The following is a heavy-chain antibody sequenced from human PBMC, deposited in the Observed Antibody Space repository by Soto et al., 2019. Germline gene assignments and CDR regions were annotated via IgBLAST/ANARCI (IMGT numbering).Heavy chain of an antibody. CDR2: ISPMFGAA. CDR1: GGTFNTYA. V-gene: IGHV1-69*19. D-gene: IGHD3-10*01. J-gene: IGHJ4*02. CDR3: AMEVQVHTPAFVY. Sequence: HVQLVQSGAEMQKPGSSVKVSCQSSGGTFNTYAMNWVRQAPGQGPEWMGDISPMFGAANYAPKFQGRVTITADESTGTSYMQCRSLTSEDTALYFCAMEVQVHTPAFVYWGQGTLVTVSS.